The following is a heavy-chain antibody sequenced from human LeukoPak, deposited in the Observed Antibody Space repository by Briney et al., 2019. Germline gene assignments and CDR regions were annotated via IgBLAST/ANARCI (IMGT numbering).Heavy chain of an antibody. J-gene: IGHJ4*02. CDR2: IYPGDSDT. CDR1: GYSFTSYW. Sequence: GESLKTSCKGSGYSFTSYWIGWVRQMPGKGLQWMGIIYPGDSDTRYSPSFQGQVTISADKSISTAYLQWSSLKASDTAMYYCARRSCSSTSCYSFDYWGQGTLVTVSS. V-gene: IGHV5-51*01. D-gene: IGHD2-2*01. CDR3: ARRSCSSTSCYSFDY.